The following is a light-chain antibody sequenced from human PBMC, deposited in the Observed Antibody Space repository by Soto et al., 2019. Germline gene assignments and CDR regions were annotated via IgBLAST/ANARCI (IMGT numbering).Light chain of an antibody. CDR2: EVS. J-gene: IGLJ1*01. Sequence: QSALTQPASVSGSPGQSITISCTGTSSDIGGYKHVSWYQQHPGKAPKLMIYEVSNRPSGVSNRFSGFKSGNTASLTISGLQAEDEADYYCSSYTTSSTQVFGTGTKLTVL. CDR3: SSYTTSSTQV. V-gene: IGLV2-14*01. CDR1: SSDIGGYKH.